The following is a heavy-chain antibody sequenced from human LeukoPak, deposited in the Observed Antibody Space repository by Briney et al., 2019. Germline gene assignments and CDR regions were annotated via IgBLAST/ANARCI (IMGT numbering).Heavy chain of an antibody. CDR1: GGSISSYY. CDR3: ARDREGSSWYPFDP. J-gene: IGHJ5*02. V-gene: IGHV4-59*01. CDR2: IYYSGST. D-gene: IGHD6-13*01. Sequence: SETLSLTCTVSGGSISSYYWSWIRQPPGKGLEWIGYIYYSGSTNYNPSLRSRVTISINTSKNQFSLKLSSVTAADTAVYYCARDREGSSWYPFDPWGQGTLVTVSS.